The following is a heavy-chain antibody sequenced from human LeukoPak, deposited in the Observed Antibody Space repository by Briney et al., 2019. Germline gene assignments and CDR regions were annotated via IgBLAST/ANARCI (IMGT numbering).Heavy chain of an antibody. D-gene: IGHD7-27*01. V-gene: IGHV1-46*01. Sequence: RASVKVSCKASGYTFTSYYMHWVRQAPGQGLEWMGIINPSGGSTSYAQKFQGRVTMTRDMSTSTVYMELSSLRSEDTAVYYCARNWGSLYWYFDLWGRGTLVTVSS. CDR2: INPSGGST. CDR1: GYTFTSYY. CDR3: ARNWGSLYWYFDL. J-gene: IGHJ2*01.